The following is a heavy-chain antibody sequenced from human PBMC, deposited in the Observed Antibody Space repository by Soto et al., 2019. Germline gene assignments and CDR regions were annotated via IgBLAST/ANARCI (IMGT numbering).Heavy chain of an antibody. CDR3: AKDRVPYSDYGRYFDL. CDR1: GFTVSTYW. V-gene: IGHV3-74*01. J-gene: IGHJ2*01. D-gene: IGHD4-17*01. CDR2: ISPDGSTT. Sequence: EVQLVESGGGLVQPGGSLRLSCAASGFTVSTYWMHWVRQDPGKGLMWVSRISPDGSTTTYADPVRGRFTISRDTAENTLYLHMNSLRVEDKAVYYCAKDRVPYSDYGRYFDLWGRGTLVTVSS.